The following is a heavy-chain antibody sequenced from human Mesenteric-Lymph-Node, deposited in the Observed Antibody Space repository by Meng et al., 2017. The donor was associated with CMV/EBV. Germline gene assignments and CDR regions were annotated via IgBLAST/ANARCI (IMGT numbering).Heavy chain of an antibody. CDR2: IGTAGDT. V-gene: IGHV3-13*03. CDR1: GFTFSSYD. CDR3: ARGFIVAYLPDY. J-gene: IGHJ4*02. Sequence: GESLKISCAACGFTFSSYDMHWVRQATGKGLEWVSAIGTAGDTYYPGSVKGQFTISRENAKNSLYLQMNSLRAGDTAVYYCARGFIVAYLPDYWGQGTLVTVSS. D-gene: IGHD5-12*01.